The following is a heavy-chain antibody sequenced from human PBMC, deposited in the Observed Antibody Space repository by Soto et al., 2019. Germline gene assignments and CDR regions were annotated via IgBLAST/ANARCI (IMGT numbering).Heavy chain of an antibody. D-gene: IGHD2-21*02. V-gene: IGHV4-30-4*01. CDR1: GGSISSGDYY. Sequence: LSLTCTVSGGSISSGDYYWSWIRQPPGKGLERIGYIYYSGSTYYNPSLKSRVTISVDTSKNQFSLKLSSVTAADTAVYYCARVSFLAYCGGDCYNNFDYWGQGTLVTVSS. CDR2: IYYSGST. J-gene: IGHJ4*02. CDR3: ARVSFLAYCGGDCYNNFDY.